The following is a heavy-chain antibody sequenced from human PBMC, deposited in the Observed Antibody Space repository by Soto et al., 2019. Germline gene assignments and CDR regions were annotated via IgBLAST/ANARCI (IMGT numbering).Heavy chain of an antibody. V-gene: IGHV1-69*04. CDR2: IIPILGIA. J-gene: IGHJ4*02. CDR3: ARDRAIVVVPAATYFDY. Sequence: ASVKVSCKASGGTFSSYTISWVRQAPGQGLEWMGRIIPILGIANYAQKFQGRVTITADKSTSTAYMELSSLRSEDTAVYYCARDRAIVVVPAATYFDYWGQGTLVTVSS. CDR1: GGTFSSYT. D-gene: IGHD2-2*01.